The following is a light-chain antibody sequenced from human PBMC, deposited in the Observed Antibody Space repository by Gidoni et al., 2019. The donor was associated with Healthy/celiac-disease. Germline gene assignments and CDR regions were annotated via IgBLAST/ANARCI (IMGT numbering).Light chain of an antibody. CDR1: QSIISY. CDR3: QQSYSTSIT. Sequence: DIQMTQSPSSLSASVGDRVTITCRATQSIISYLNWYQQKPGKAPKLLIYDASSLQSGVTSRLSGSGSGTDFTLTISSLQPEDFATYYCQQSYSTSITFGQGTRLEIK. J-gene: IGKJ5*01. V-gene: IGKV1-39*01. CDR2: DAS.